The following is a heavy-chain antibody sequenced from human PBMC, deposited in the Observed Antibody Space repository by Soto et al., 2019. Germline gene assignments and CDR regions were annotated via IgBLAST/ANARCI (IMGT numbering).Heavy chain of an antibody. CDR2: ISGSGGTT. J-gene: IGHJ4*02. CDR1: GFTFSSYA. CDR3: AKHSDFWSGAGDY. Sequence: EVQLLESGGDLVQPGGSLRLSCVASGFTFSSYAMNWVRQAPGKGLEWVSSISGSGGTTYYADSVKGRFTISRDNSKNTLYVQMSSLRAEDTAVYYCAKHSDFWSGAGDYWGQGTLVTVSS. V-gene: IGHV3-23*01. D-gene: IGHD3-3*01.